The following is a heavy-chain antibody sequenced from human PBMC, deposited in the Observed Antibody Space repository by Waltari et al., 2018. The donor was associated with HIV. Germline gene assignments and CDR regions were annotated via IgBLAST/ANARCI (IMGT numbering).Heavy chain of an antibody. CDR1: GFAFRPYW. V-gene: IGHV3-7*01. CDR3: ARDGDWKSDF. D-gene: IGHD1-1*01. CDR2: IKPDGSAK. J-gene: IGHJ4*02. Sequence: EVQLVESGGGLVQPGGSLRLSCAVSGFAFRPYWMSWVRQAPGKGLEWVANIKPDGSAKYYVDSMKGRFTISRDNAKNSLYLQMNSLGAEDTAVYYCARDGDWKSDFWGQGILVTVSS.